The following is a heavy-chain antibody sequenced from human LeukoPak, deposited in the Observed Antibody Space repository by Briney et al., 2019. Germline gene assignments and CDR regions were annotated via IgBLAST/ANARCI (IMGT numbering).Heavy chain of an antibody. V-gene: IGHV3-30*02. Sequence: PGGSLRLSCAASGFTFSSYGMHWVRQAPGKGLEWVAFIRYDGNDKYYADSVKDRFTISRHNSKNTLYLQMSSLKTEDTAVYYCASQGAQQLAPYYYYYMDVWGKGTTVTVSS. CDR2: IRYDGNDK. CDR3: ASQGAQQLAPYYYYYMDV. J-gene: IGHJ6*03. CDR1: GFTFSSYG. D-gene: IGHD6-13*01.